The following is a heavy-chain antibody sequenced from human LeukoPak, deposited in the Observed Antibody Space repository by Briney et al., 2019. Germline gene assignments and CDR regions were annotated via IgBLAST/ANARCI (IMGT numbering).Heavy chain of an antibody. Sequence: GGSLRLSCAASGFTFRSFAMSWVRQAPGKGLEWVSGFSGSAGNPYYADSVKGRFTISRDNSKSTLYLQMHSLSAKDTAVYYCAKCRGTTCLLFDSWGQGTLVIVSS. D-gene: IGHD2-2*01. V-gene: IGHV3-23*01. CDR1: GFTFRSFA. CDR2: FSGSAGNP. CDR3: AKCRGTTCLLFDS. J-gene: IGHJ4*02.